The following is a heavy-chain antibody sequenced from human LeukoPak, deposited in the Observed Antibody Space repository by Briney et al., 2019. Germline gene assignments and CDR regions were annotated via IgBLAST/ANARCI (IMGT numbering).Heavy chain of an antibody. J-gene: IGHJ4*02. V-gene: IGHV4-34*01. CDR2: INHSGST. Sequence: SETLSLTCAVYGGSFSGYYWSWIRQPPGRGLEWIGEINHSGSTNYNPSLKSRVTISVDTSKNQFSLKLSSVTAADTAVYYCASIRRSFPGYYYDSSGYPIDYWGQGTLVTVSS. D-gene: IGHD3-22*01. CDR1: GGSFSGYY. CDR3: ASIRRSFPGYYYDSSGYPIDY.